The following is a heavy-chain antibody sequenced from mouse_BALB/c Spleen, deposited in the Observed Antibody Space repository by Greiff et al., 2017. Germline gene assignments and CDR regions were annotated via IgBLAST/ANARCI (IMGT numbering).Heavy chain of an antibody. CDR2: IRSDGST. D-gene: IGHD2-12*01. J-gene: IGHJ4*01. CDR1: GFSFTSDG. Sequence: VQLQESGPGLVEPSQCLSITCTVSGFSFTSDGVNWVRQPPGRGLVWLVMIRSDGSTDYNSALNSSLRISKDNSKSQDFLKMNSLQTDETARYCCDKDRYDRAMDYWGQGTTVTVSS. V-gene: IGHV2-6-7*01. CDR3: DKDRYDRAMDY.